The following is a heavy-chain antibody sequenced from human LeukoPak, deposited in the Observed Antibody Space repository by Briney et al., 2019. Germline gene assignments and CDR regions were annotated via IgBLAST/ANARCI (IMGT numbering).Heavy chain of an antibody. CDR1: GGTFSSYA. CDR3: APIAAAGALVAY. CDR2: IIPIFGTA. V-gene: IGHV1-69*13. D-gene: IGHD6-13*01. J-gene: IGHJ4*02. Sequence: VASVKVSCKASGGTFSSYAISWARQAPGQGLEWMGGIIPIFGTANYAQKFQGRVTITADESTSTAYMELSSLRSEDTAVYYCAPIAAAGALVAYWGQGTLVTVSS.